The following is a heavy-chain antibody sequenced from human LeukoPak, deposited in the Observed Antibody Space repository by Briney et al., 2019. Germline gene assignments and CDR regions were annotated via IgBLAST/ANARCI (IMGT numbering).Heavy chain of an antibody. Sequence: TSETLSLTCTVSGGSISSGIYYWGWIRQPPGKGLEWIGSIYHSGITYYNPSLKSRVTISVDTSKNQFSLRLNSVTAADTAVYYCARGQLWSLFDYWGQGTLVTVSS. V-gene: IGHV4-39*07. CDR2: IYHSGIT. CDR1: GGSISSGIYY. D-gene: IGHD5-18*01. J-gene: IGHJ4*02. CDR3: ARGQLWSLFDY.